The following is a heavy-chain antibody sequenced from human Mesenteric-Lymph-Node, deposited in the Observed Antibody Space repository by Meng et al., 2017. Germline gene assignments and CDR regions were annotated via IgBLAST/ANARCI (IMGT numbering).Heavy chain of an antibody. CDR3: ARDQTNRYYDSSGTCDY. V-gene: IGHV4-4*07. J-gene: IGHJ4*02. CDR2: IYTSGST. CDR1: GGSISSYY. Sequence: SETLSLTCTVSGGSISSYYWSWIRQPAGKGLEWIGRIYTSGSTNYNPSLKSRVTMSVDTSKNQFSLKLSSVTAADTAVYYCARDQTNRYYDSSGTCDYWGQGTLVTVSS. D-gene: IGHD3-22*01.